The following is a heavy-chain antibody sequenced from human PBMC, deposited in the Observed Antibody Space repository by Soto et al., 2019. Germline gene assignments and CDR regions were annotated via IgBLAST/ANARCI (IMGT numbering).Heavy chain of an antibody. CDR2: IYNSGSN. V-gene: IGHV4-31*02. J-gene: IGHJ4*02. CDR1: GGSISSGSYY. Sequence: QVQLQESGPGLVKPSQTLSLTWTVFGGSISSGSYYWSGIRQHPEKGLEWFGYIYNSGSNYYNPSLNSRVTIPVNTSKNQFSLKLSSVTAADTALYYCAREPGVWGQGTLVTVSS. D-gene: IGHD3-10*01. CDR3: AREPGV.